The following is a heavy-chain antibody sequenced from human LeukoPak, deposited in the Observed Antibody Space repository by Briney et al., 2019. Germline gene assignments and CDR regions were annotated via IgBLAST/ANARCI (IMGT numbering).Heavy chain of an antibody. V-gene: IGHV4-30-4*01. J-gene: IGHJ4*02. Sequence: SQTLSLTCTVSDVSVRSGDYYWSWIRQPPGQGLEWIGNIHNSQGTYYNPSLKSRVTISVDSSKNQFSLQLNSVTAADTAVYFCARGPPPRYFDRLLAPHFDYWGQGTLVTVSS. CDR1: DVSVRSGDYY. D-gene: IGHD3-9*01. CDR2: IHNSQGT. CDR3: ARGPPPRYFDRLLAPHFDY.